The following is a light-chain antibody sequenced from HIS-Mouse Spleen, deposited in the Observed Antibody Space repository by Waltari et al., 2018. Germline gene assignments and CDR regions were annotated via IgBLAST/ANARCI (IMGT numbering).Light chain of an antibody. Sequence: EIVLTQSPGTLSLSPGERATLSCRASQSVSSSYLAWYQQKPGQAPRCLSYGASSRATGIPDRFSGSGSVTNFTLTISRLEPEDVAVYYCQQYGSSPLTFGGGTKVEIK. CDR1: QSVSSSY. J-gene: IGKJ4*01. CDR2: GAS. CDR3: QQYGSSPLT. V-gene: IGKV3-20*01.